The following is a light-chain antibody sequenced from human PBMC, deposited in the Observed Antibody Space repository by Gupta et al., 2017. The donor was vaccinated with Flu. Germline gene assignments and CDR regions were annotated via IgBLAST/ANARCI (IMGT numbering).Light chain of an antibody. CDR2: AAS. CDR3: QQLNSYPRT. Sequence: DIQLTQSLSFLSASVGDRVTITCRASQGINHYLAWYQQKPGKAPQLLIYAASILQSGVPLRFSGSGSGTEFTLTISSLQPEDFATYYCQQLNSYPRTFGQGAKVEIK. J-gene: IGKJ1*01. CDR1: QGINHY. V-gene: IGKV1-9*01.